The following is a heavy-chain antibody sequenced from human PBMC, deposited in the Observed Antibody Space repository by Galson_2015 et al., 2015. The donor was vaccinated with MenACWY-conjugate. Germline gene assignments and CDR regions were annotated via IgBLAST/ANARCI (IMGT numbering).Heavy chain of an antibody. CDR3: VKRTISEGNYGMDV. D-gene: IGHD3-10*01. J-gene: IGHJ6*02. V-gene: IGHV3-23*01. CDR2: IRDSGTST. CDR1: GFTFSSYA. Sequence: SLRLSCAASGFTFSSYAMSWVRQAPGKGLEWVSTIRDSGTSTYYADSVKGRFTISRDNSKNTLYLQMNSLRAEDTAVYYCVKRTISEGNYGMDVWGQGTTVTVSS.